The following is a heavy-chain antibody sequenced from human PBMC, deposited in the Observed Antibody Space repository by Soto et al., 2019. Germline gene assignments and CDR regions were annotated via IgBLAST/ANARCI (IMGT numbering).Heavy chain of an antibody. D-gene: IGHD2-15*01. CDR3: ARAGYCSGGSCYFFDI. V-gene: IGHV4-34*01. CDR1: GGSFSGYY. J-gene: IGHJ3*02. CDR2: INHSGST. Sequence: SETLSLTCAVYGGSFSGYYWSWIRQPPGKGLEWIGEINHSGSTNHNPSLKSRVTISVDTSKNQFSLKLSSVTAADTAVYYCARAGYCSGGSCYFFDIWGQGTMVTVSS.